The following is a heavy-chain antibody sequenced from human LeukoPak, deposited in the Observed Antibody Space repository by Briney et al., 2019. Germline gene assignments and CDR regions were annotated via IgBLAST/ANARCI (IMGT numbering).Heavy chain of an antibody. J-gene: IGHJ3*02. Sequence: GGSLRLSCAASGFTFSSYDMHWVRQATGKGLEWVSAIGTAGDTYYPGSVKGRFTISRENAKNSLYLQMNSLRAGDTAVYYCAKDRTLRYFDWLPEKDDAFDIWGQGTMVTVSS. V-gene: IGHV3-13*01. CDR1: GFTFSSYD. CDR2: IGTAGDT. D-gene: IGHD3-9*01. CDR3: AKDRTLRYFDWLPEKDDAFDI.